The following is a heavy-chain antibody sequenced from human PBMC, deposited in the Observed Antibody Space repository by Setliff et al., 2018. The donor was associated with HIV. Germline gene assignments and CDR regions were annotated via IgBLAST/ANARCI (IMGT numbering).Heavy chain of an antibody. J-gene: IGHJ6*03. D-gene: IGHD5-12*01. V-gene: IGHV1-46*01. Sequence: VASVKVSCKASGYTFTSYYMHWVRQAPGQGLEWMGIINPSGGSTSYAQKFQGRVTMTRDTSTSTVYMELRSLRSEDTAVYYCARAGVGGYSGYDRDYYYYMDVWGKGTTVTVSS. CDR3: ARAGVGGYSGYDRDYYYYMDV. CDR1: GYTFTSYY. CDR2: INPSGGST.